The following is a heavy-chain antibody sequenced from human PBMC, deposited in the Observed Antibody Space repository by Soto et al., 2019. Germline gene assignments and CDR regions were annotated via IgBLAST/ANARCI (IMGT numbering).Heavy chain of an antibody. CDR2: ISGSGDNT. J-gene: IGHJ1*01. D-gene: IGHD2-21*02. CDR3: AIRWGYCGGDCYSWDFQH. Sequence: EVQLLESGGGLVQPGGSLRLSCEASGFTFSSYAMGWVRQAPGKGLDWVSSISGSGDNTYYAGSVKGRFTISRDNSKNTLFLQMNSLRAEDTAIYYCAIRWGYCGGDCYSWDFQHWGQGTLVTVSS. V-gene: IGHV3-23*01. CDR1: GFTFSSYA.